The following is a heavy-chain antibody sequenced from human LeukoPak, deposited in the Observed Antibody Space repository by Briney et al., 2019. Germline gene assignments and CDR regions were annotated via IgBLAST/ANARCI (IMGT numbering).Heavy chain of an antibody. CDR3: ARAPAATGTIDY. J-gene: IGHJ4*02. CDR2: INHSGST. Sequence: ASETLSLTCAVYGGSFSGHYWSWIRQPPGKGLEWIGEINHSGSTSYNPSLKSRVTISVDTSKRHFSLKLTSVTAADTAVYYCARAPAATGTIDYWGQGTLVTVSS. D-gene: IGHD6-13*01. CDR1: GGSFSGHY. V-gene: IGHV4-34*01.